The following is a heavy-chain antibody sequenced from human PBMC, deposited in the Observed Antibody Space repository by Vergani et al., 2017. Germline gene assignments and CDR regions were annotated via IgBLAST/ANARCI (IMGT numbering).Heavy chain of an antibody. CDR1: GFTFSSYA. V-gene: IGHV3-23*01. D-gene: IGHD3-10*01. J-gene: IGHJ1*01. Sequence: EVQLLESGGGLVQPGGSLRLSCAASGFTFSSYAMTWVRQAPGKGLEWLSGISGSGDSTNYADSVKGRFTISRDNSKNTLYLQMNSLRAEDTAVYYCAKDPGTMVRPEYFQHWGQGTLVTVSS. CDR2: ISGSGDST. CDR3: AKDPGTMVRPEYFQH.